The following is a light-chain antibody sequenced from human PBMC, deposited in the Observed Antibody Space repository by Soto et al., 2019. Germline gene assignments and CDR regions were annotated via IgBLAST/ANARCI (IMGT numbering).Light chain of an antibody. CDR1: QSVSSSY. V-gene: IGKV3-20*01. Sequence: EIVLTESPGTLSLSPVERATLSCMASQSVSSSYLARYQQKPGQAPRLLIYGASSRATGIPDRLSGSGSGTDFTLTISRLEPEDFAVYYCQQYGSSSWTFGQGTKVDIK. CDR3: QQYGSSSWT. CDR2: GAS. J-gene: IGKJ1*01.